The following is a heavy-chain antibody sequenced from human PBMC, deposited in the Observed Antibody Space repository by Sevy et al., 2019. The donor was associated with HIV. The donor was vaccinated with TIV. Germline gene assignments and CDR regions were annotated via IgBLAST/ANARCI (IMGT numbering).Heavy chain of an antibody. CDR3: AGIEYGDYTNLFDP. V-gene: IGHV4-39*01. Sequence: SETLSLTCTVSGGSISSSSYYWGWIRQPPGKGLEWIGNIYYSGSSYYNPSLNSRVTISVVTSKNQFSLKLASVTAADTAGYYCAGIEYGDYTNLFDPWGQGTLVTVSS. CDR2: IYYSGSS. J-gene: IGHJ5*02. D-gene: IGHD4-17*01. CDR1: GGSISSSSYY.